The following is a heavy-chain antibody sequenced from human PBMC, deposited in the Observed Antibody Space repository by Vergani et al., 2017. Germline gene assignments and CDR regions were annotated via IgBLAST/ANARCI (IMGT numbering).Heavy chain of an antibody. J-gene: IGHJ6*03. Sequence: EVQLLESGGGLVQPGGSLRLSCAASGFTFSSYAMSWVRQAPGKGLECVSAISGSGGSTYYADSVKGRFTISRDNSKNTLYLQMNSLRAEDTAVYYCAKGGIXGATTFYYYYYMDVWGKGTTVTVSS. CDR1: GFTFSSYA. D-gene: IGHD1-26*01. V-gene: IGHV3-23*01. CDR3: AKGGIXGATTFYYYYYMDV. CDR2: ISGSGGST.